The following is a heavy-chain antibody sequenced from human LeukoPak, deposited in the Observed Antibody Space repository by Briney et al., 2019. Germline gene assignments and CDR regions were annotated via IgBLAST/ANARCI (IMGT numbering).Heavy chain of an antibody. Sequence: GGSLRLSCAASGFTFSNYAMHWVRQAPGKGLEWVAVISYDGSSIYYADSVKGRFTISRDNSKSTLYVQMNGLRVEDTAVYYCARESYGDLYFDYWDQGTLVTVSS. V-gene: IGHV3-30-3*01. CDR1: GFTFSNYA. D-gene: IGHD4-17*01. CDR3: ARESYGDLYFDY. J-gene: IGHJ4*02. CDR2: ISYDGSSI.